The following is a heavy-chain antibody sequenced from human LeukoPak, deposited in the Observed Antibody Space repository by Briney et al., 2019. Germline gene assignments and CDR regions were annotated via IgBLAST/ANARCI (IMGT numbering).Heavy chain of an antibody. D-gene: IGHD1-26*01. CDR1: GYTFTSYY. J-gene: IGHJ4*02. CDR2: INPSGGST. V-gene: IGHV1-46*01. Sequence: ASVKVSCKASGYTFTSYYMHWVRQAPGQGLEWMGIINPSGGSTSYAQKFQGRVTMTRDTSTSTVYMELSSLRSEDTAVYYCAGSGSCGGFDYWGQGTLVTVSS. CDR3: AGSGSCGGFDY.